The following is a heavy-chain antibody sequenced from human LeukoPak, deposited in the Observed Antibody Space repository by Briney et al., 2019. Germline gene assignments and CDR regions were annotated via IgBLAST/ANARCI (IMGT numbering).Heavy chain of an antibody. CDR3: VIQCRDDNTLGKHRHQNSMDV. D-gene: IGHD3-22*01. Sequence: SETLSLTCIVSGGSIRDYYWMWFRQPPGKGLEWIGYISYSGNTNYNPSLKSRVSISVDSSKKKFSLMLSPVTAADTAVYYCVIQCRDDNTLGKHRHQNSMDVWGNGTTVTVSS. CDR2: ISYSGNT. J-gene: IGHJ6*03. V-gene: IGHV4-59*01. CDR1: GGSIRDYY.